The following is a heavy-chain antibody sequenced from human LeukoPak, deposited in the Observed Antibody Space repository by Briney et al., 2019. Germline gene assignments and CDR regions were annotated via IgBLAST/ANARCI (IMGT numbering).Heavy chain of an antibody. CDR3: ARDDRFTYYYGSGSYYLH. D-gene: IGHD3-10*01. Sequence: PGGSLRLSCAASGFTVSSNYMSWVRQAPGKGLEWVSVIYSGGSTYYADSVKGRFTISRDNSKNTLYLQMNSLRAEDTAVYYCARDDRFTYYYGSGSYYLHWGQGTLITVSS. CDR1: GFTVSSNY. V-gene: IGHV3-66*01. CDR2: IYSGGST. J-gene: IGHJ4*02.